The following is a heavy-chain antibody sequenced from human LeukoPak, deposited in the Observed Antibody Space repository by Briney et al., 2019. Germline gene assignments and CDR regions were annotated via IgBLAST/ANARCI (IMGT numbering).Heavy chain of an antibody. V-gene: IGHV3-20*04. J-gene: IGHJ4*02. CDR2: INWNGGST. CDR3: ARDKVVAAHASPFDY. D-gene: IGHD2-15*01. Sequence: GGSLRLSCAASGFAFDDYGMSWVRQAPGKGLEWVSGINWNGGSTGYADSVKGRFTISRDNAKNSLYLQMNSLRAEDTALYYCARDKVVAAHASPFDYWGQGTLVTVSS. CDR1: GFAFDDYG.